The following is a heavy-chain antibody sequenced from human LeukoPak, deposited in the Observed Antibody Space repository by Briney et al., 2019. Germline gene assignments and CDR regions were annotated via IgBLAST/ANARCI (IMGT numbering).Heavy chain of an antibody. CDR1: GGSISSYY. V-gene: IGHV4-59*01. Sequence: PSETLSLTCTVSGGSISSYYWSWIRHPPGKGLEWIGYIYYSGSTNYNPSLKSRVTISVDTSKSQFSLKLNSVTAADTAVYYCARDPSSSSEPYYFDYWGQGTLVTVSS. D-gene: IGHD6-6*01. CDR3: ARDPSSSSEPYYFDY. CDR2: IYYSGST. J-gene: IGHJ4*02.